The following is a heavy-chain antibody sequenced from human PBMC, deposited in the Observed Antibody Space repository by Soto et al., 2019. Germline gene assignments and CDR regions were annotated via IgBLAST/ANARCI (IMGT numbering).Heavy chain of an antibody. CDR3: AKHRGRYSYYYMDV. CDR2: ISGSGGST. Sequence: EVQLLESGGGLVQPGGSLRLSCAASGFTFSSYAMTWVRQAPGKGLEWVSGISGSGGSTYYADSVKGRFTISRDNSKNTLYLQMNSLRAEDTAVYYCAKHRGRYSYYYMDVWGKGTTVTVSS. V-gene: IGHV3-23*01. CDR1: GFTFSSYA. J-gene: IGHJ6*03.